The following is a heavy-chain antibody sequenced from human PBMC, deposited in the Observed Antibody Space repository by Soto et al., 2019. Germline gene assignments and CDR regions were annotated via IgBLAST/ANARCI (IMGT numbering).Heavy chain of an antibody. J-gene: IGHJ4*02. V-gene: IGHV4-31*03. CDR2: IFHNGNT. Sequence: SETLSLTCTVSGGSISSGDFYYWTWIRQLPGRGLEWIGYIFHNGNTYYNPSLKSRLTISVDTSKNEFSLKLTSVTAADTAVYYCASLRGSGTNFFFDSWGQGTLVTVS. D-gene: IGHD3-10*01. CDR1: GGSISSGDFYY. CDR3: ASLRGSGTNFFFDS.